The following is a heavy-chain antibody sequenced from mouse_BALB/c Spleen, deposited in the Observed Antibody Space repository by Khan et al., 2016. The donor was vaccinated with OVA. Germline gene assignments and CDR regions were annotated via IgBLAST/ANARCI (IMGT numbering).Heavy chain of an antibody. CDR3: AKEPPIHNYGDRTLDY. Sequence: VQLQESGPGLVAPSQSLSITCTVSGFSLITYGVHWVRQPPGKGLQWLGVILAGGNTTYNSAFMSRLNISKDNSKSQAFLKMNSLQTDDTAMYLVAKEPPIHNYGDRTLDYWGQGTSVTVSS. CDR1: GFSLITYG. V-gene: IGHV2-9*02. J-gene: IGHJ4*01. D-gene: IGHD1-2*01. CDR2: ILAGGNT.